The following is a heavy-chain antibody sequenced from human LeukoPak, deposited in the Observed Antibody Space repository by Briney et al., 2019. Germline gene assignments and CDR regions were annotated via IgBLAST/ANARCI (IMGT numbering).Heavy chain of an antibody. J-gene: IGHJ4*02. CDR3: AREGEDFRISFLSLYFDY. CDR2: ISYDGSNK. V-gene: IGHV3-30*03. CDR1: GFTFSTYG. D-gene: IGHD2/OR15-2a*01. Sequence: GGSLRLSCAASGFTFSTYGMHWVRQAPGKGLEWVALISYDGSNKYYADSVKGRFTISRDNSKNTLYLQMNSLRAEDTAVYFCAREGEDFRISFLSLYFDYWGQGTLVTVSS.